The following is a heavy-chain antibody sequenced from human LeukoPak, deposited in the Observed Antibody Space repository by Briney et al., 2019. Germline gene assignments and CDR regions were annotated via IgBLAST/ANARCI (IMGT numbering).Heavy chain of an antibody. CDR1: GFTFSSYA. Sequence: GGSLRLSCAAPGFTFSSYAMSWVRQAPGKGLEWVSAIIGSGGSTYYADSVKGRFTISRDNSKNTLYLQMNSLRAEDTAVYYCAKEMCGGSCYLDYWGQGTLVTVSS. CDR3: AKEMCGGSCYLDY. J-gene: IGHJ4*02. D-gene: IGHD2-15*01. V-gene: IGHV3-23*01. CDR2: IIGSGGST.